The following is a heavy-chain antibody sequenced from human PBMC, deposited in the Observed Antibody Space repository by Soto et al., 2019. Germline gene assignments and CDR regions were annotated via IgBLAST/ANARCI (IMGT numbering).Heavy chain of an antibody. CDR3: VQSRCGGDCLQSYSSHSYYGLDV. J-gene: IGHJ6*02. CDR2: IYWDDDK. CDR1: GLSLSTTGVG. D-gene: IGHD2-21*02. V-gene: IGHV2-5*02. Sequence: QITLKESGPTLVKPTQTLTLTCTFSGLSLSTTGVGVGWIRQPPGKALEWLALIYWDDDKRYSPSLKRRLTITKDTSKNQVVLTMTNMDPVDTATYYCVQSRCGGDCLQSYSSHSYYGLDVWGQGPTVTVSS.